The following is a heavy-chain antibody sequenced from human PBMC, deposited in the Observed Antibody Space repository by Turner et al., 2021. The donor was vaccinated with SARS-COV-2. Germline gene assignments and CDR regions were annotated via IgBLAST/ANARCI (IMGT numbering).Heavy chain of an antibody. D-gene: IGHD3-22*01. CDR3: ARHKGDYDSSELLG. Sequence: QLQLQESGPGLVKPSETLSLTCTVSGGSISSNSYYWGWIRQPPGKGLEWIGSIYYSGSNYYNPSVKSRGTISVETSKNQFSLKLSAVTAADTAVYYCARHKGDYDSSELLGWGQGTLVTVSS. CDR2: IYYSGSN. CDR1: GGSISSNSYY. V-gene: IGHV4-39*01. J-gene: IGHJ4*02.